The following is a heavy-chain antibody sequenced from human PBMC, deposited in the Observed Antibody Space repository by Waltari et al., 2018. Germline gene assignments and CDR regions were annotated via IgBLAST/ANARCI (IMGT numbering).Heavy chain of an antibody. CDR1: GGTFSSYA. V-gene: IGHV1-69*04. J-gene: IGHJ5*02. CDR3: ARAPAYYYDSSGYPPLA. D-gene: IGHD3-22*01. Sequence: QVQLVQSGAEVKKPGSSVKVSCKASGGTFSSYAISWVRQAPGQGLEWMGGIIPILGIANYAQKFQGRVTITADESTSTAYMELSSLRSEDTAVYYCARAPAYYYDSSGYPPLAWGQGTLVTVSS. CDR2: IIPILGIA.